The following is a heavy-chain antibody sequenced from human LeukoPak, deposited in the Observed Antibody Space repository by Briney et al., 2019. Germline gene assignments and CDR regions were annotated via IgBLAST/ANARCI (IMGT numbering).Heavy chain of an antibody. V-gene: IGHV1-69*06. CDR1: GGTFSSYA. CDR3: ARGIPNHDSSGYDFDY. CDR2: IIPIFGTA. J-gene: IGHJ4*02. D-gene: IGHD3-22*01. Sequence: SVKVSCKASGGTFSSYAISWVRQAPGQGLEWMGGIIPIFGTANYAQKFQGRVTITADKSTSTAYMELSSLRSEDTAVYYCARGIPNHDSSGYDFDYWGQGTLVTVSS.